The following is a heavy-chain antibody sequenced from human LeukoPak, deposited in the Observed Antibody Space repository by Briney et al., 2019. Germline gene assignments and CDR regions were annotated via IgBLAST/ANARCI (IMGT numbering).Heavy chain of an antibody. CDR2: ISSSNSYI. D-gene: IGHD6-19*01. V-gene: IGHV3-21*01. J-gene: IGHJ4*02. Sequence: GGSLRLSCAASGFTFSSYSMNWVRQAPGKGLEWVSSISSSNSYIYYADSVKGRFTISRDNAKNSLYLQMNSLRAEDTAVYYCARGGRGWSYFDYWGQGTLVTVSS. CDR3: ARGGRGWSYFDY. CDR1: GFTFSSYS.